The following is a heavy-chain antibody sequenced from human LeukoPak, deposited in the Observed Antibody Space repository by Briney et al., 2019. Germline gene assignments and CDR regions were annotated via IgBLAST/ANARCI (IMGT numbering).Heavy chain of an antibody. CDR2: ISYDGSNK. V-gene: IGHV3-30-3*01. CDR1: GFTFSSYA. J-gene: IGHJ3*02. Sequence: GGSLRLSCAASGFTFSSYAMHWVRQAPGKGLEWVAVISYDGSNKYHADSVKGRFTISRDNSKNTLYLQMNSLRAEDTAVYYCARSHSEAAFDIWGQGTMVTVSS. CDR3: ARSHSEAAFDI.